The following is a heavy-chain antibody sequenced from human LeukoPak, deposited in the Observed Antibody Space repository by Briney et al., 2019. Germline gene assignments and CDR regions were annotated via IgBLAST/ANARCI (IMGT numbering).Heavy chain of an antibody. CDR2: IYWNDDK. Sequence: ESGPTLVKPTQTLTLTCTFSGFSLSRSGVAVGWIRQPPGKALGWLALIYWNDDKVYSPSLESRLTITKHTSTNQVVLTMTNMDPVDTATYFCARRHWYSSAWYSPNFDYWGQGTLVSVSS. CDR3: ARRHWYSSAWYSPNFDY. D-gene: IGHD6-19*01. J-gene: IGHJ4*02. CDR1: GFSLSRSGVA. V-gene: IGHV2-5*01.